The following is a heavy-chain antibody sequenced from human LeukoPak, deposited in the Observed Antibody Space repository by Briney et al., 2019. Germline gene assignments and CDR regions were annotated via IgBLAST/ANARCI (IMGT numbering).Heavy chain of an antibody. Sequence: SVKVSCKASGGTFSSYAISWVRQAPGQGLEWMGGIIPIFGTANYAQKFQGRVTITADESTSTAYMELSSLRSEHTAVYYCARVLRYCSGGNCYSGGLGYMDVWDKGTTVTISS. CDR3: ARVLRYCSGGNCYSGGLGYMDV. V-gene: IGHV1-69*01. J-gene: IGHJ6*03. CDR1: GGTFSSYA. CDR2: IIPIFGTA. D-gene: IGHD2-15*01.